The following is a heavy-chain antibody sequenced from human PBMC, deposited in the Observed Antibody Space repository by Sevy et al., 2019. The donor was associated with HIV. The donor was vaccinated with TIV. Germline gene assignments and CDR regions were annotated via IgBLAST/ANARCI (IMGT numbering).Heavy chain of an antibody. D-gene: IGHD6-19*01. Sequence: SETLSLTCTVSGGSISSGDYYWSWIRQPPGKGLGWIGYIYYSGSTYYNPSLKSRVTISVDTSKNQFSLKLSSVTAADTAVYYCARGRLADAFDIWGQGTMVTVSS. CDR3: ARGRLADAFDI. CDR1: GGSISSGDYY. J-gene: IGHJ3*02. CDR2: IYYSGST. V-gene: IGHV4-30-4*01.